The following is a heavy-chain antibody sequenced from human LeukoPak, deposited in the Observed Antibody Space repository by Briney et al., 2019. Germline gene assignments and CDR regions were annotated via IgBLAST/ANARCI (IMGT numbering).Heavy chain of an antibody. J-gene: IGHJ4*02. CDR3: ARGVLLGRGIDY. V-gene: IGHV4-31*03. CDR1: GGSISSGGYY. CDR2: IYYSGST. Sequence: SETLSLTCTVSGGSISSGGYYWSWIRRHPGKGLEWIGYIYYSGSTYYNPSLKSRVTISVDTSKNQFSLKLSSVTAADTAVYYCARGVLLGRGIDYWGQGTLVTVSS. D-gene: IGHD2-15*01.